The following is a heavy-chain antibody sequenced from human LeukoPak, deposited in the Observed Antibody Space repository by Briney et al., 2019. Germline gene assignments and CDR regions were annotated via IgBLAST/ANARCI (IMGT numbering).Heavy chain of an antibody. D-gene: IGHD2-2*01. Sequence: GGSLRLSCAASGFTFSGYSMNWVRQAPGKGLEWVSSISSSSSYIYYADSVKGRFTISRDNAKNSLYLQMNSLRAEDTAVYYCALVHVEGYCSSTSCYAFDYWGQGTLVTVSS. CDR2: ISSSSSYI. CDR1: GFTFSGYS. V-gene: IGHV3-21*01. J-gene: IGHJ4*02. CDR3: ALVHVEGYCSSTSCYAFDY.